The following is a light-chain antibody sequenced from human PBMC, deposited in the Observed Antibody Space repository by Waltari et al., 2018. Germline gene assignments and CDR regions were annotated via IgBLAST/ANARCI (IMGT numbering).Light chain of an antibody. V-gene: IGLV1-40*01. CDR2: ANT. J-gene: IGLJ2*01. CDR3: QSYDSSLSRSV. CDR1: SSNIGAGYD. Sequence: QSGLTQPPSVSGAPGQRVTISSPGSSSNIGAGYDAHGYQLLPGTAPNLLIYANTNRPSGFPDRFSGSKSCTSASLAITGLQAEDEADYYCQSYDSSLSRSVFGGGTKLTVL.